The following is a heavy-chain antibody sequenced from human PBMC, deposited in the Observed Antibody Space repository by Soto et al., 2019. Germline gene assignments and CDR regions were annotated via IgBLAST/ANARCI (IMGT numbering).Heavy chain of an antibody. D-gene: IGHD2-2*01. V-gene: IGHV5-51*01. CDR2: IYPGDSDT. CDR1: GYIFTNYW. Sequence: PGESLKISCKGSGYIFTNYWIGWVRQMPGKGLEWMGIIYPGDSDTRYSPSFQGQVTISVDKSISTAYLQWSSLKASDTAMYYCARQYCISTSCYVGSDYWGQGTLVTVSS. CDR3: ARQYCISTSCYVGSDY. J-gene: IGHJ4*02.